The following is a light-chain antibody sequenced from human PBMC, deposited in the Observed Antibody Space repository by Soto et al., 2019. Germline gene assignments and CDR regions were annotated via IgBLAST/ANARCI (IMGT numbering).Light chain of an antibody. CDR2: GAF. J-gene: IGKJ1*01. CDR3: QTYDKAPWT. V-gene: IGKV1-27*01. CDR1: QYIDNH. Sequence: DIQMTQSPSSLSASVGGRVSITCRASQYIDNHIAWYQQKAGKSPQLLIFGAFTLQSGVPSRFSGSGSGTDFTLTINNVQPEDVATYYCQTYDKAPWTFGPGTKV.